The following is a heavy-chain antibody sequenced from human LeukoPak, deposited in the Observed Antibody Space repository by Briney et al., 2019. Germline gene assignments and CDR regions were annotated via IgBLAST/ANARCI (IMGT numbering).Heavy chain of an antibody. CDR2: IKQDGSEK. CDR1: GFSVSGYW. J-gene: IGHJ4*02. Sequence: AGGSLRLSCAVSGFSVSGYWMTWVRQAPGKGLEWVANIKQDGSEKNYVDSVKGRFTISRDNAENSLFLQMNSLRVEDTAVYYCAREWQGGIAAAGTRIEGDYWGQGTLVAVPS. V-gene: IGHV3-7*01. CDR3: AREWQGGIAAAGTRIEGDY. D-gene: IGHD6-13*01.